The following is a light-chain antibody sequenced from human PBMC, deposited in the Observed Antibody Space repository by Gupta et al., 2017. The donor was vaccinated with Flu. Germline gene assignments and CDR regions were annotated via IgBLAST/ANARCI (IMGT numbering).Light chain of an antibody. J-gene: IGKJ1*01. CDR2: WAS. CDR3: QQYHTSPQT. CDR1: HNVLSSSNNKNH. Sequence: DIVMTQSLDFLAAAVGERGTINCKSSHNVLSSSNNKNHLAWSQQKPGPPPRLLISWASNRESGVPDRFSGSGSGTDFTLTISSLQAEDVAVYYCQQYHTSPQTFGQGTNVEIK. V-gene: IGKV4-1*01.